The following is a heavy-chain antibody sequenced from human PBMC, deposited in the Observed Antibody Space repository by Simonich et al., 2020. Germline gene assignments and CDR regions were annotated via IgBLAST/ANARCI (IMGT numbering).Heavy chain of an antibody. CDR1: GYTFTGYY. CDR2: RNPNRGGK. V-gene: IGHV1-2*02. D-gene: IGHD1-26*01. J-gene: IGHJ3*02. Sequence: QVQLVQSGAEVKKPGASVKVSCKASGYTFTGYYMHGVRQAPGQGLEWKGWRNPNRGGKNDAKKCQGRGTRTRDTSISTAYMALSRLGSDDTAVDYCARGLLSGSYYAFDIWGQGTMVTVSS. CDR3: ARGLLSGSYYAFDI.